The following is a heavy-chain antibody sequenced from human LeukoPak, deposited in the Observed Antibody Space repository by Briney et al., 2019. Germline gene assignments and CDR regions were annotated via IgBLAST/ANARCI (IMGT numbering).Heavy chain of an antibody. CDR1: GYSISSGYY. J-gene: IGHJ4*02. CDR2: IYHSGST. Sequence: SETLSLTCAVSGYSISSGYYWGWIRQPPGKGLEWIGSIYHSGSTYYNPSLRSRVTISVDTSKNQFSLRLSSVTAADTAVYYCARVGSGSYFDYWGQGTLVTVSS. CDR3: ARVGSGSYFDY. D-gene: IGHD1-26*01. V-gene: IGHV4-38-2*01.